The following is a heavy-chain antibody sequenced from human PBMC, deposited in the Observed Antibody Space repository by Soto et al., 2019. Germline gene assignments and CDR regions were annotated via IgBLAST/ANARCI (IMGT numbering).Heavy chain of an antibody. Sequence: QVQLQESGPGLVRPSGTVSLTCAVSGLSISSDNWWSWVRQPPGKGLEWIGEIHHSGSTNYNPSLKSRVTMSVVPSKDLFSLTLNSVPAADTAFYFCARDQGSHPGDWGQGTLVSVPS. CDR1: GLSISSDNW. V-gene: IGHV4-4*02. CDR3: ARDQGSHPGD. D-gene: IGHD6-19*01. J-gene: IGHJ4*02. CDR2: IHHSGST.